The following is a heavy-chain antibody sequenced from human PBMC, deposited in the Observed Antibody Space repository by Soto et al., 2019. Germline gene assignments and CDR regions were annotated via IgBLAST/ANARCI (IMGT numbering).Heavy chain of an antibody. J-gene: IGHJ6*03. D-gene: IGHD3-9*01. CDR3: ARLLGLLTGYYSSYYYYYMDV. CDR1: GFTVSSNY. Sequence: GGSLRLSCAASGFTVSSNYMSWVRQAPGKGLEWVSVIYSGGSTYYADSVKGRFTISRDNSKNTLYLQMNSLRAEDTAVYYCARLLGLLTGYYSSYYYYYMDVWGKGTTVTVSS. CDR2: IYSGGST. V-gene: IGHV3-66*04.